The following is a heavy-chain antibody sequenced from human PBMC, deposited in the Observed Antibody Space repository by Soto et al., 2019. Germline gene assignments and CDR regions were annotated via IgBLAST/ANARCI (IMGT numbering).Heavy chain of an antibody. Sequence: QVQLQESGPGLVKPSGTLSLTCAVSGYSIRDGYWWTWVRQTPGKGLEWTGEVHHSGATNYNPSLESRLTISVDKAKNQFFLSLRSLTAADTATYYCGRNGECSADHWGRGSLVTVSS. J-gene: IGHJ4*02. CDR2: VHHSGAT. D-gene: IGHD4-17*01. V-gene: IGHV4-4*02. CDR3: GRNGECSADH. CDR1: GYSIRDGYW.